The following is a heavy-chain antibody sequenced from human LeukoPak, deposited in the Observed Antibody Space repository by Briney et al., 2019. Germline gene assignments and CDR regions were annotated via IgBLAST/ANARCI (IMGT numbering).Heavy chain of an antibody. CDR2: IGGSGGRT. J-gene: IGHJ4*02. D-gene: IGHD6-19*01. CDR1: GFTFSSYG. Sequence: PGGSLRLSCAASGFTFSSYGMHWVRQAPGKGLEWVSGIGGSGGRTYYADSVKGRFTISRDNSKNTLYLQMNSLRAEDTAVYYCAKELSGGWPFDYWGQGTLVTVSS. CDR3: AKELSGGWPFDY. V-gene: IGHV3-23*01.